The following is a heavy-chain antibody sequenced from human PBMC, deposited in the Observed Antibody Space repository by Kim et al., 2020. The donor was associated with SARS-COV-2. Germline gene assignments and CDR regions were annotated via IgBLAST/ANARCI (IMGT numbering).Heavy chain of an antibody. CDR2: INHSGST. D-gene: IGHD5-18*01. V-gene: IGHV4-34*01. CDR3: ATFDTAMARYFDL. Sequence: SETLSLTCAVYGGSFSGYYWSWIRQPPGKGLEWIGEINHSGSTNYNPSLKSRVTISVDTSKNQFSLKLSSVTAADTAVYYCATFDTAMARYFDLWGRGTLVTVSS. J-gene: IGHJ2*01. CDR1: GGSFSGYY.